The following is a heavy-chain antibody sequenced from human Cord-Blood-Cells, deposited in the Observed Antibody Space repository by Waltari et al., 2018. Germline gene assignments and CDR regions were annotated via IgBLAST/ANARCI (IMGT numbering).Heavy chain of an antibody. D-gene: IGHD7-27*01. V-gene: IGHV3-74*01. CDR3: ARVWVDAFDI. CDR2: INSDGSST. Sequence: EVQLLESGGGLVQPGGYLRLSCEASGFTFSSYWLHWVRQAPGKGLVLVSRINSDGSSTSYADSVKGRFTISRDNAKNTLYLQMNSLRAEDTAVYYCARVWVDAFDIWGQGTMVTVSS. CDR1: GFTFSSYW. J-gene: IGHJ3*02.